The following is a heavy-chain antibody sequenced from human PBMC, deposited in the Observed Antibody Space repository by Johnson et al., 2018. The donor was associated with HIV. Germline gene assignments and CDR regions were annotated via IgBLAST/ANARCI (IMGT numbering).Heavy chain of an antibody. CDR3: ARDRYSGSFTLGAFDI. J-gene: IGHJ3*02. CDR1: GFTVSSNY. CDR2: IGPGGDT. Sequence: VQLVESGGGLVQPGGSLRLSCAASGFTVSSNYMHWVRQATGKGLEWVSTIGPGGDTYYPGSVKGRLTISREHAKKSLYLQMNSLRTEDTAFYYCARDRYSGSFTLGAFDIWGQGTMVTVSS. V-gene: IGHV3-13*01. D-gene: IGHD1-26*01.